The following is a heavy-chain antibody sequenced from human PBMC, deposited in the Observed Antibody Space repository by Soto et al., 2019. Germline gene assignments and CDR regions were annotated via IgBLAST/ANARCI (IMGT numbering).Heavy chain of an antibody. CDR1: GFTFTNYA. D-gene: IGHD4-17*01. J-gene: IGHJ4*02. CDR3: AKDAVSGDGIWLLDS. CDR2: LLRSGSTT. V-gene: IGHV3-23*01. Sequence: GGSLRLSCAASGFTFTNYAMTWARQAPRKGLEWVSSLLRSGSTTYYADSVKGRFTISSDISANSLYLQMDSLRAEDTAVYYCAKDAVSGDGIWLLDSWGQGTVVTVSS.